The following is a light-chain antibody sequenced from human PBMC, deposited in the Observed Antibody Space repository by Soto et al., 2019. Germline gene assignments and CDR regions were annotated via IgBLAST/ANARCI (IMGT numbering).Light chain of an antibody. J-gene: IGKJ1*01. CDR1: QTISGY. CDR3: LQNYNYPWT. V-gene: IGKV1-6*01. Sequence: IQITQSPSSLSASVGDRVTITCRASQTISGYLNWYQQKPGKAPKLLIYAASSLQSGVPSRFSGSGSGTQFTLTISSLQPEDVATYYCLQNYNYPWTFGQGTKVDIK. CDR2: AAS.